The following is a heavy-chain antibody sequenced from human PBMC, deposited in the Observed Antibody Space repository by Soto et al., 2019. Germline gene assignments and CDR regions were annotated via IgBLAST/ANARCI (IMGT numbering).Heavy chain of an antibody. J-gene: IGHJ6*03. V-gene: IGHV3-48*01. CDR2: ISSTSSTI. Sequence: GGSLRLSCAASGFTFSTYSMNWVRQAPGKGLEWVSFISSTSSTIYYADSVKGRFTISRDNAKNSLYLQMNSLRAEDTSVYYCVRDGSYYDFWSGYPNYMDVWGKGTTVTVSS. CDR3: VRDGSYYDFWSGYPNYMDV. CDR1: GFTFSTYS. D-gene: IGHD3-3*01.